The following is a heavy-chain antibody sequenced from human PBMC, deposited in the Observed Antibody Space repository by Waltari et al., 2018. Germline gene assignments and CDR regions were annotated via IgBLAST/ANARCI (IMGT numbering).Heavy chain of an antibody. CDR2: IYYSGST. V-gene: IGHV4-39*07. J-gene: IGHJ4*02. CDR1: GGSISSSSYY. Sequence: QLQLQESGPGLVKPSETLSLTCTVSGGSISSSSYYWGWIRQPPGKGLEWIGSIYYSGSTYYNPSLKSRVTISVDTSKNQFSLKLSSVTAADTVVYYCARSRIVLTPLSYFDYWGQGTLVTVSS. D-gene: IGHD2-8*01. CDR3: ARSRIVLTPLSYFDY.